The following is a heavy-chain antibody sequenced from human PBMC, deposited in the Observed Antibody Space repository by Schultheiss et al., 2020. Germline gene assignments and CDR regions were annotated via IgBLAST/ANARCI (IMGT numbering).Heavy chain of an antibody. CDR1: GFTFSSYS. J-gene: IGHJ5*02. CDR2: ISSSSTI. D-gene: IGHD1-26*01. CDR3: ARETAYSGTT. Sequence: GGSLRLSCAASGFTFSSYSMNWVRQAPGKGREWVSYISSSSTIYYADSVKGRFTISRDNAKNSLYLQMNSLRAEDTAVYYCARETAYSGTTWGQGTLVTVSS. V-gene: IGHV3-48*01.